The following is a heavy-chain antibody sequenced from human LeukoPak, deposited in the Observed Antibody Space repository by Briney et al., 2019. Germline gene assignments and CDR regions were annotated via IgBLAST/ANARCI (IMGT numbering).Heavy chain of an antibody. CDR1: GYTFTGYY. CDR2: INPNSGGT. J-gene: IGHJ5*02. Sequence: ASVKVSCKASGYTFTGYYMHWVRQAPGQGLEWMGWINPNSGGTNYAQKFRGRVTMTRDTSISTAYMELSRLRSDDTAVYYCARTFVVPATPFDPWGQGTLVTVSS. V-gene: IGHV1-2*02. CDR3: ARTFVVPATPFDP. D-gene: IGHD2-2*01.